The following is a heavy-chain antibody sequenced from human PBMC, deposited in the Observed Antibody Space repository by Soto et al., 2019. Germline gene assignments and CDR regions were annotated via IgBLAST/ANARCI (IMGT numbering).Heavy chain of an antibody. V-gene: IGHV3-30-3*01. CDR2: ISYDGSNK. CDR3: ARSAPYYDILTGYYSPGLGGMDV. D-gene: IGHD3-9*01. CDR1: GFTFSSYA. Sequence: GGSLRLSCAASGFTFSSYAMHWVRQAPGKGLEWVAVISYDGSNKYYADSVKGRFTISRDNSKNTLYLQMNSLRAEDTAVYYCARSAPYYDILTGYYSPGLGGMDVWGQGTTVTV. J-gene: IGHJ6*02.